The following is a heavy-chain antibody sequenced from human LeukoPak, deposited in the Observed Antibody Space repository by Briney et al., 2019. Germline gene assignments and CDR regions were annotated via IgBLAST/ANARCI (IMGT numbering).Heavy chain of an antibody. D-gene: IGHD3-9*01. J-gene: IGHJ5*02. CDR1: GYTFTSYD. CDR3: ARESHDILTGYYRTTNWFDP. V-gene: IGHV1-8*03. CDR2: MNPNSGNT. Sequence: ASVKVSCKASGYTFTSYDINWVRQATGQGLEWMGWMNPNSGNTGYAQKFQGRVTITRNTSISTAYMELSSLRSEDTAVYYCARESHDILTGYYRTTNWFDPWGQGTLVTVSS.